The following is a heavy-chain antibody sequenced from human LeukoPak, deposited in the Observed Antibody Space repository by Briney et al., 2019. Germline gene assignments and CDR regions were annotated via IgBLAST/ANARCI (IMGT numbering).Heavy chain of an antibody. Sequence: ASVKVSCKASGYTFTSYDINWVRQATGQVLEWMGWMNPNSGDTGYAQKFQGRVTMTRNTSISTAYMELSSLRSEDTAVYYCARLPRLLWGTASVDYWGQGTLVTVSS. CDR2: MNPNSGDT. CDR3: ARLPRLLWGTASVDY. CDR1: GYTFTSYD. D-gene: IGHD5-18*01. V-gene: IGHV1-8*01. J-gene: IGHJ4*02.